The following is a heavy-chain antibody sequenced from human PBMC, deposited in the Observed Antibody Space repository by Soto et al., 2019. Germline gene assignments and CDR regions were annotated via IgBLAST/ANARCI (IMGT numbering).Heavy chain of an antibody. V-gene: IGHV1-18*01. Sequence: GASVKVSCKASGYTFTSYGISWVRQAPGQGLEWMGWISAYNGNTNYAQKLQGRVTMTTDTYTSTAYMELRSLRSDDTAVYYCARGHGRGKYQLLFDYWGQGTLVTVSS. CDR1: GYTFTSYG. J-gene: IGHJ4*02. D-gene: IGHD2-2*01. CDR3: ARGHGRGKYQLLFDY. CDR2: ISAYNGNT.